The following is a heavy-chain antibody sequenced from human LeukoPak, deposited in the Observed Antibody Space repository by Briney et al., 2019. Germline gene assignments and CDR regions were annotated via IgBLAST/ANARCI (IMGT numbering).Heavy chain of an antibody. CDR1: GVTVNSYT. V-gene: IGHV3-21*01. CDR3: ARDQGPDLTGPRKYYYYGMDV. CDR2: ISSDSSYI. J-gene: IGHJ6*02. D-gene: IGHD3-9*01. Sequence: GGSLRLSCAASGVTVNSYTMNWVRQAPGKGLEWVSSISSDSSYIYYVDSVKGRFTISRDNAKNSLFLQMNSLRAEDTAVYYCARDQGPDLTGPRKYYYYGMDVWGQGTTVTVSS.